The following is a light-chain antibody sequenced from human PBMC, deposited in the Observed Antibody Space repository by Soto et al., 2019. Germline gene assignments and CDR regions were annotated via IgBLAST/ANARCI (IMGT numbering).Light chain of an antibody. Sequence: QSALTQPASVSGSPGQSITMSCTGTNSDVGGYESVSWYQQHAGRAPKLIIYDVSNRPSGVSGRVSGSKFGNTASLTISGRQAEDEADYYCSSYTGSSLYVFGTGTKLTVL. CDR2: DVS. CDR3: SSYTGSSLYV. CDR1: NSDVGGYES. V-gene: IGLV2-14*01. J-gene: IGLJ1*01.